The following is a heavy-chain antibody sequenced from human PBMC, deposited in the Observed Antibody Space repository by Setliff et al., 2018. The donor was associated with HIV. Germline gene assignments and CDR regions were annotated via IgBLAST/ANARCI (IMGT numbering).Heavy chain of an antibody. CDR3: APKVYCTNGVCLDAFDI. Sequence: ASVKVSCTASGYTFTGYFIHWVRQAPGQGLEWMGRIIPNSAGTNYAQKFQGRVTMTRDTSISTAYMALSRLRSDDTAVYYCAPKVYCTNGVCLDAFDIWGQGTMVTVSS. CDR2: IIPNSAGT. CDR1: GYTFTGYF. J-gene: IGHJ3*02. V-gene: IGHV1-2*06. D-gene: IGHD2-8*01.